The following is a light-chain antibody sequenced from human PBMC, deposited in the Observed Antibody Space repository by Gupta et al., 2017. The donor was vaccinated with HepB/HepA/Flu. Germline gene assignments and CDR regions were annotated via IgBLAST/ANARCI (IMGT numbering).Light chain of an antibody. V-gene: IGLV4-69*01. CDR1: SGHSSYA. CDR2: LNSDGSH. J-gene: IGLJ3*02. CDR3: QTWGTGIRV. Sequence: QLVLPHSPSASASLGASVKLTCTLSSGHSSYAIAWHQQQPEKGPRYLMKLNSDGSHRRGDGIPDRFSGSSAGAERYLTISSLQSEDEADYYCQTWGTGIRVFGGGTKRTVL.